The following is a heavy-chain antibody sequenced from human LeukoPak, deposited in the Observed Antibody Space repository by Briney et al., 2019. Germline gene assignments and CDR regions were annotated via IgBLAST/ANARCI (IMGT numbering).Heavy chain of an antibody. Sequence: ASVKVSCKVSADIHTESSIHWVRQAPGKGLEWMACFDLKLGKQVYAQRCQGLVTVTEDTSTETTNLDLSSLTSDDSAMYYCTSLMVTFGWSVDFWGNETPVTVSS. CDR2: FDLKLGKQ. J-gene: IGHJ4*01. D-gene: IGHD3-16*01. CDR3: TSLMVTFGWSVDF. CDR1: ADIHTESS. V-gene: IGHV1-24*01.